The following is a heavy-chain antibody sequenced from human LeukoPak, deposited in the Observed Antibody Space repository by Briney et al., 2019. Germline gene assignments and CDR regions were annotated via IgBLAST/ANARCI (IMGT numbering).Heavy chain of an antibody. D-gene: IGHD1-14*01. J-gene: IGHJ4*02. CDR1: GFTFSSYA. CDR2: ISGSGGST. V-gene: IGHV3-23*01. CDR3: AGRKRQVHGVS. Sequence: GGSLRLSCAASGFTFSSYAMSWVRQAPGKGLEWVSAISGSGGSTYYADSVKGRFTISRDNSKNTLYLQMNSLRAEDTAVYYCAGRKRQVHGVSWGQGTLVTVSS.